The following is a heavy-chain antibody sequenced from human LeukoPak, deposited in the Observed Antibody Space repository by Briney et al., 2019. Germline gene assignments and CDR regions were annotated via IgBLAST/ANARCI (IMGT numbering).Heavy chain of an antibody. CDR3: ARGRGSSLIPNYYYYYMDV. V-gene: IGHV4-34*01. J-gene: IGHJ6*03. CDR2: INHSGST. CDR1: GGLFSGYY. Sequence: SETLSLTCVVYGGLFSGYYWSWIRQPPAPGREGIGEINHSGSTNYNPSLKSRVTISVDTSKNQFSLKLSSVTAEDTAVYYCARGRGSSLIPNYYYYYMDVWGKGTTVTVSS. D-gene: IGHD6-6*01.